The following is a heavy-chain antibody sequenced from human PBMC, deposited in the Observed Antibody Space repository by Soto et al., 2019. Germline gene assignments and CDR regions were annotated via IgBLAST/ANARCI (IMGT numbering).Heavy chain of an antibody. J-gene: IGHJ4*02. V-gene: IGHV4-34*01. CDR2: INHSGST. CDR3: ARFRGAPNDY. D-gene: IGHD3-10*01. CDR1: GGSFSGYY. Sequence: WETLSLTCAVYGGSFSGYYWSWIRQPPGKGLEWIGEINHSGSTNYNPSLKSRVTISVDTSKNQFSLKLSSVTAADTAVYYCARFRGAPNDYWGQGTLVTVSS.